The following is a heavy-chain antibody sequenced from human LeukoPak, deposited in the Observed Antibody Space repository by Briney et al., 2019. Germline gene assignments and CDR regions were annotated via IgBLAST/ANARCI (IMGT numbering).Heavy chain of an antibody. CDR3: ARDLVNYYMDV. J-gene: IGHJ6*03. V-gene: IGHV3-30*04. D-gene: IGHD2/OR15-2a*01. CDR2: ISYDGSNK. CDR1: GFTFSSYA. Sequence: GRSLRLSCAASGFTFSSYAMRWVRQAPGKGLEWVAVISYDGSNKYYADSVKGRFTISRDNSKNTLYLQMNSLRAEDTAVYYCARDLVNYYMDVWGKGTTVTVSS.